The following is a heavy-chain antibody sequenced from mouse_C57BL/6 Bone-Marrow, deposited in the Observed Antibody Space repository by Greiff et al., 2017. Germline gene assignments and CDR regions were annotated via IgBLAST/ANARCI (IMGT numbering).Heavy chain of an antibody. V-gene: IGHV1-69*01. CDR2: IDPSDSST. D-gene: IGHD3-2*02. J-gene: IGHJ3*01. CDR3: ARGAGLPWFAY. Sequence: QVQLQQSGAELVMPGASVKLSCKASGYTFTSYWMHWVKQRPGQGLEWIGEIDPSDSSTNYNQKFKGKSTLTVDKSSSTAYMQLSSLTSEDSAVYDCARGAGLPWFAYWGQGTLVTVSA. CDR1: GYTFTSYW.